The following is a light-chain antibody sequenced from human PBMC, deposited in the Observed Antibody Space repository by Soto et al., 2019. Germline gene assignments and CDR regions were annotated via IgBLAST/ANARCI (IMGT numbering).Light chain of an antibody. CDR1: QGIGSA. J-gene: IGKJ4*01. V-gene: IGKV1-13*02. CDR2: DAS. CDR3: QNFRSSAIS. Sequence: AIPLTQSPSSLSAAVGDRVSITCRASQGIGSALAWYQLKPGAAPTLLIYDASTLESGVPSRFSGSRSGAVFTLTISSLQPEDFATYYCQNFRSSAISFGGGTKVEIK.